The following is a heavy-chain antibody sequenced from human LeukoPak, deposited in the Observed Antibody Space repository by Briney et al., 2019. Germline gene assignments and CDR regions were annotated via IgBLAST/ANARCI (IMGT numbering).Heavy chain of an antibody. Sequence: PGGSLRLSCAASGFTFSSYGMHWVRQAPGKGLEWVAFIRYDGSNKYYADSVKGRFTISRDNSKNTLYLQMNSLRAEDTAVYYCAKDDSGSFWSGPQRPYWGQGTLVTISS. CDR2: IRYDGSNK. D-gene: IGHD3-3*01. J-gene: IGHJ4*02. CDR1: GFTFSSYG. V-gene: IGHV3-30*02. CDR3: AKDDSGSFWSGPQRPY.